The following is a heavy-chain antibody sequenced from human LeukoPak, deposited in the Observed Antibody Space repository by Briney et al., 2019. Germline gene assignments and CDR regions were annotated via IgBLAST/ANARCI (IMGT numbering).Heavy chain of an antibody. D-gene: IGHD2-2*01. CDR2: ISAYNGNT. V-gene: IGHV1-18*01. Sequence: ASVKVSCKASGYTFTSYGISWVRQAPGQGLEWMGWISAYNGNTNYAQKLQGRVTMTTDTSTSTAYMELSRLRSDDTAVYYCARDHCTSSGCYEYYYYGVDVWGQGTTVTVSS. CDR3: ARDHCTSSGCYEYYYYGVDV. J-gene: IGHJ6*02. CDR1: GYTFTSYG.